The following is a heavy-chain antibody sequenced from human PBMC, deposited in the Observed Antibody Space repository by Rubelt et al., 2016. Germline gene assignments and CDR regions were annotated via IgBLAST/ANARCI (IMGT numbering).Heavy chain of an antibody. CDR2: ITSSSDTI. V-gene: IGHV3-48*01. CDR3: ASAVLDY. CDR1: GFTFSKYS. Sequence: VQLVESGGGVVQPGRSLRLSCAASGFTFSKYSMNWVRQAPGKGLEWVSYITSSSDTIFYADSVRGRFTISRDNAKNSLYLQMNSLRAKDTALYYCASAVLDYWGQGTLVTVSS. J-gene: IGHJ4*02.